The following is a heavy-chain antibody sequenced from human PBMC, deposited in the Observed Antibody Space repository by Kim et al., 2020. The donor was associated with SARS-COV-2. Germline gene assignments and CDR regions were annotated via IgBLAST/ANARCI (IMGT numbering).Heavy chain of an antibody. Sequence: SETLSLTCAVYGGSLSGYYWSWIRQPPGEGLEWIGEINHSGVSNYNPSLKSRVTVSMDTSQKQFSLRVNSVTAADTAVYYCVRGSNDKKPFWAYWGQGALVTVSS. CDR3: VRGSNDKKPFWAY. CDR1: GGSLSGYY. D-gene: IGHD1-1*01. V-gene: IGHV4-34*01. J-gene: IGHJ4*02. CDR2: INHSGVS.